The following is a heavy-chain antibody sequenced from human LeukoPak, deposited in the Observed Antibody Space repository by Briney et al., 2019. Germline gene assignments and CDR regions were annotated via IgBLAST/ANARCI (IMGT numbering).Heavy chain of an antibody. D-gene: IGHD2-8*01. CDR3: AREGRGVGRRGYFQH. V-gene: IGHV4-34*01. CDR2: INHSGST. J-gene: IGHJ1*01. CDR1: GGSFSGYY. Sequence: SETLSLTCAVYGGSFSGYYWSWIRQPPGKGLEWIGEINHSGSTNYNPSLKSRVTISVDTSKNQFSPKLSSVTAADTAVYYCAREGRGVGRRGYFQHWGQGTLVTVSS.